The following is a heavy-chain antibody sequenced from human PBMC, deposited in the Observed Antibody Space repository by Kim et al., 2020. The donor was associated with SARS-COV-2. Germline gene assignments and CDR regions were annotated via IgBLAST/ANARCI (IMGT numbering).Heavy chain of an antibody. Sequence: ASVKVSCKASGYTFTSYYMHWVRQAPGQGLEWMGIINPSGGSTSYAQKFQGRVTMTRDTSTSTVYMELSSLRSEDTAVYYCARDQGSGGRPTTRFDYWGQGTLVTVSS. J-gene: IGHJ4*02. CDR1: GYTFTSYY. CDR3: ARDQGSGGRPTTRFDY. CDR2: INPSGGST. D-gene: IGHD1-26*01. V-gene: IGHV1-46*01.